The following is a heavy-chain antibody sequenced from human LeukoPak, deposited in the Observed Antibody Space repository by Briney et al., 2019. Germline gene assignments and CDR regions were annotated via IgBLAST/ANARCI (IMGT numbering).Heavy chain of an antibody. J-gene: IGHJ4*02. V-gene: IGHV3-64D*09. CDR2: ISSDGGTT. CDR1: GFTFSYYA. Sequence: PGGSLRLSCSASGFTFSYYAMHWVRQAPGKGLEYVSAISSDGGTTYYADSVKGRFTFSRDNSKNTLYLRMSSLRAEDTAVYYCVNGRGVLTTVTSHYFDYWGRGTLVTVSS. D-gene: IGHD4-17*01. CDR3: VNGRGVLTTVTSHYFDY.